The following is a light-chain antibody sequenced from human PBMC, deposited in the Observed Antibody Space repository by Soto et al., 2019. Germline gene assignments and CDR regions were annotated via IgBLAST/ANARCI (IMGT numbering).Light chain of an antibody. V-gene: IGKV1-27*01. Sequence: DIPMTQSPSSLSASVGDRITITCRASQDISNYLAWYQQKPGKVPKLLIYSASTLQSGVPSRFSGSGSGTDFTLTISSLQPEDVATHFCQKYNSALTFGQGTRLEIK. J-gene: IGKJ5*01. CDR3: QKYNSALT. CDR1: QDISNY. CDR2: SAS.